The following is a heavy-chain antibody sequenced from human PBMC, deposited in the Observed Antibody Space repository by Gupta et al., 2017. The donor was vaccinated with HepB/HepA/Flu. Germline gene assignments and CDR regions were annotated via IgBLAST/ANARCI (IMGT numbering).Heavy chain of an antibody. Sequence: EVQMLESGGDLVQPGESLRLSCTASGFTFADSGMDWVRQTPGKGLEWVSGISPSSDKKDDGYAVKGRFTVSRDNSKNTRDLKLQRNSVEDTALYCSSNWAGKDIGDDFWGQGTMVTVSS. D-gene: IGHD1-1*01. V-gene: IGHV3-23*01. CDR2: ISPSSDKK. CDR1: GFTFADSG. CDR3: SNWAGKDIGDDF. J-gene: IGHJ4*02.